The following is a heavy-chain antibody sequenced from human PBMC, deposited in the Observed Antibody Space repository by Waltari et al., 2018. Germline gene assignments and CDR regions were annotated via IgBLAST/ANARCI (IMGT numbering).Heavy chain of an antibody. J-gene: IGHJ3*02. CDR1: GFTSRSSA. V-gene: IGHV3-23*03. D-gene: IGHD5-18*01. CDR2: IYSGGST. Sequence: EVQLLESGGGLVQPGGSLRLSCAASGFTSRSSAMSWVRQAPGKGLEWVSVIYSGGSTYYADSVKGRFTISRDNSKNTLYLQMNSLGAEDTAVYYCAKEGYSYGPIWGQGTMVTVSS. CDR3: AKEGYSYGPI.